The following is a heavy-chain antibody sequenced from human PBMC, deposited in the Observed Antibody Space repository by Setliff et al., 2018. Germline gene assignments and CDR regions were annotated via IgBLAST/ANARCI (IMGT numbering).Heavy chain of an antibody. Sequence: SETLSLTCAAYGGTFTYYYWTWIRQSPGKELEWIGEINHSGSANYSPSLKSRVTISIDASKNQFSLTLKSVTAADTGIYYCARGRNVAARLLDSWGQGARVTVSS. CDR2: INHSGSA. J-gene: IGHJ4*02. CDR1: GGTFTYYY. D-gene: IGHD6-6*01. CDR3: ARGRNVAARLLDS. V-gene: IGHV4-34*08.